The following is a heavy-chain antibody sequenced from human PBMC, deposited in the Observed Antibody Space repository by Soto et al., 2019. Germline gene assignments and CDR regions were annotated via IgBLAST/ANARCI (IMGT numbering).Heavy chain of an antibody. CDR1: GFTFTSSA. D-gene: IGHD2-8*01. Sequence: SVKVSCKASGFTFTSSAFQWVRQARGQRLEWIGWIAVGSGYTNYAQRFQDRVTLTRDMSTATTYMELSRLTSEDTAIYYCAADATAWQQMVPSDYWGQGTLVTVPS. CDR3: AADATAWQQMVPSDY. V-gene: IGHV1-58*01. CDR2: IAVGSGYT. J-gene: IGHJ4*02.